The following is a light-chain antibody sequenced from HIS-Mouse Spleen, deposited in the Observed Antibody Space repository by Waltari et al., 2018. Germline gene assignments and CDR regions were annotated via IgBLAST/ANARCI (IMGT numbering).Light chain of an antibody. CDR1: SSDVVGYNS. V-gene: IGLV2-14*03. J-gene: IGLJ2*01. CDR3: SSYTSSSFNVV. CDR2: DVS. Sequence: QSALTQPASVSGSPGQSITISCTGTSSDVVGYNSVSWYQQHPGKAPKLMIYDVSNRPSGVSNRFAGSKSGNTASLTISGLQAEDEADYYCSSYTSSSFNVVFGGGTKLTVL.